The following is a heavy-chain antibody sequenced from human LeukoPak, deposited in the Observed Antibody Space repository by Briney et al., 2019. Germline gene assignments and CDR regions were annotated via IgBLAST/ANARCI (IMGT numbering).Heavy chain of an antibody. J-gene: IGHJ6*03. D-gene: IGHD1-26*01. CDR3: AKGEAYYYYYYMDV. CDR1: GFTFSSYS. V-gene: IGHV3-9*01. CDR2: ISWNSGSI. Sequence: GGSLRLSCAASGFTFSSYSMNWVRQAPGKGLEWVSGISWNSGSIGYADSVKGRFTISRDNAKNSLYLQMNSLRAEDTALYYCAKGEAYYYYYYMDVWGKGTTVTVSS.